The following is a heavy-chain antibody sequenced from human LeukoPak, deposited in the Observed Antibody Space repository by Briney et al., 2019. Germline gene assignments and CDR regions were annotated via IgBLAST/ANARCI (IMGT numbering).Heavy chain of an antibody. CDR3: ARVDDGAFDY. D-gene: IGHD1-1*01. J-gene: IGHJ4*02. Sequence: SQTLSLTCAISGDSVSSNSVAWNWIRHSPSRGLEWLGRTYSRSKWYNDYAVSVKSRITINPDTSKNQFSLQLNSVTPEDTAVYFCARVDDGAFDYWGQGTLVTVSS. V-gene: IGHV6-1*01. CDR1: GDSVSSNSVA. CDR2: TYSRSKWYN.